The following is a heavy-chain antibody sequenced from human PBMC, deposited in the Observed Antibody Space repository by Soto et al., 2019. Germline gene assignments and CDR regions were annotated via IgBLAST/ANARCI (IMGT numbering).Heavy chain of an antibody. D-gene: IGHD2-15*01. CDR2: ISAYNGNT. V-gene: IGHV1-18*01. CDR1: GYTFTSYG. J-gene: IGHJ4*02. Sequence: QVQLVQSGAEVKKPGASVKVSCKASGYTFTSYGISWVRQAPGQGLEWMGWISAYNGNTNYAQKLQGRVTMTTDTSTSTAYMELRSLRSDDTDVYYCARGSSRSRYCSGGSCYTPWNYWGQGTLVTVSS. CDR3: ARGSSRSRYCSGGSCYTPWNY.